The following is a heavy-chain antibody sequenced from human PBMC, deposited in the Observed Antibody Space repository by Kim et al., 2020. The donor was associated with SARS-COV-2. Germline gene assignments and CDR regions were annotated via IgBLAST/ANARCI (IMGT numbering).Heavy chain of an antibody. J-gene: IGHJ6*02. V-gene: IGHV4-39*01. D-gene: IGHD6-13*01. CDR2: IYYSGST. Sequence: SETLSLTCTVSGGSISSSSYYWGWIRQPPGKGLEWIGSIYYSGSTYYNPSLKSRVTISVDTSKNQFSLKLSSVTAADTAVYYCARQSSWYSGYGMDVWGQGTTVTVSS. CDR3: ARQSSWYSGYGMDV. CDR1: GGSISSSSYY.